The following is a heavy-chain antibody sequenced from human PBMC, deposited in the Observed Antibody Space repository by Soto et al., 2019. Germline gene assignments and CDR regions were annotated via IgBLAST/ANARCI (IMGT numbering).Heavy chain of an antibody. V-gene: IGHV4-31*03. CDR1: GGSISSGGYY. CDR3: ARVLPGGYGDAFDI. D-gene: IGHD5-18*01. Sequence: PSETLSLTCTVSGGSISSGGYYWSWIRQHPGKGLEWIGYIYYSGSTYYNPSLKSRVTISVDTSKNQFSLKLSPVTAADTAVYYCARVLPGGYGDAFDIWGQGTMVTVSS. CDR2: IYYSGST. J-gene: IGHJ3*02.